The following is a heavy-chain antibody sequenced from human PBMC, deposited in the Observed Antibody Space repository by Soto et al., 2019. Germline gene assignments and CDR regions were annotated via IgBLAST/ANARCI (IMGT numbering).Heavy chain of an antibody. V-gene: IGHV3-7*01. CDR3: AIITRGFSMDV. J-gene: IGHJ6*02. CDR1: GFPFGYYW. D-gene: IGHD1-20*01. Sequence: PGGSLRLSCAASGFPFGYYWMSWVRQAPGKGLEWLANIKHDGSEKYYVDSVKGRFTISRDNAKNSLFLEMNSLRAEDTAVFYCAIITRGFSMDVWGQGTTVTVSS. CDR2: IKHDGSEK.